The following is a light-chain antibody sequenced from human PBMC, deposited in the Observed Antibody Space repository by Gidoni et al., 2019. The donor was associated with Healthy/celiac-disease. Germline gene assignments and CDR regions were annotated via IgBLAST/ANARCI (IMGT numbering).Light chain of an antibody. Sequence: EIVLTQSPGTLSLSPGERATLSCRASQSVSSSYLAWYQQKPGQAPRLLIYCASSRATGIPDRFSGSGSGTDFTLTISRLEPEDFAVYYCQQYGSSPALTFGGGTKVEIK. J-gene: IGKJ4*01. V-gene: IGKV3-20*01. CDR2: CAS. CDR3: QQYGSSPALT. CDR1: QSVSSSY.